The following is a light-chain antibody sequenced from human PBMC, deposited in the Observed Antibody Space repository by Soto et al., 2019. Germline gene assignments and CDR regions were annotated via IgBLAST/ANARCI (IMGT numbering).Light chain of an antibody. Sequence: EIVLTQSPGTLSLSPGERATLSCRASQSVSSSYLAWYQQKPGQAPRLLIYGASSRATGIPDRFSGSGSGTDFPLTISRLEPEDFAVYYCQVFGPGTKVDIK. CDR2: GAS. CDR1: QSVSSSY. CDR3: QV. V-gene: IGKV3-20*01. J-gene: IGKJ3*01.